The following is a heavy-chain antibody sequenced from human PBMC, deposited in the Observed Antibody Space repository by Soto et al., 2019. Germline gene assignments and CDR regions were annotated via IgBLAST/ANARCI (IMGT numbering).Heavy chain of an antibody. V-gene: IGHV3-21*01. CDR1: GFTFSNDS. J-gene: IGHJ5*02. CDR2: IRSSSSYI. CDR3: ARDYYYDSSGYYYLFDP. D-gene: IGHD3-22*01. Sequence: GSSLRLSCAASGFTFSNDSMNWVREAPGKWLEWVSSIRSSSSYIWYADSVKGRFTISRDNAKNSLYLQMNSLRAEDTAVYYCARDYYYDSSGYYYLFDPWGQATLVTVSS.